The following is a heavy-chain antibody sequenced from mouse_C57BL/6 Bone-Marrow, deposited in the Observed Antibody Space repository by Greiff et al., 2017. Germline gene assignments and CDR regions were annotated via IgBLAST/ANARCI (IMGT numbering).Heavy chain of an antibody. CDR3: ARGGLRRTWFAY. Sequence: VKLVESGPGLVQPSQSLSITCPASGFSLTSYGVHWVRQSPGKGLEWLGVICSGGSTDYNAALITRLSTSKDNSKSQVFFKMNSLQADDTAIYYCARGGLRRTWFAYWGQGTLVTVSA. D-gene: IGHD2-4*01. CDR2: ICSGGST. J-gene: IGHJ3*01. CDR1: GFSLTSYG. V-gene: IGHV2-2*01.